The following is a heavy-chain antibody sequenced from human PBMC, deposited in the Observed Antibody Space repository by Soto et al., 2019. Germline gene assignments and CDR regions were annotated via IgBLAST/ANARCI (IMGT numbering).Heavy chain of an antibody. CDR3: ARGPYYYDRSGYPPPAFDI. Sequence: EVQLVESGGGLVQPGGSLRLSCAASGFTFSSYSMNWVRQAPGKGLEWVSYISSSSSTIYYADSVKGRFTISRDNAKNSLYLQMNSLRDEDTAVYYCARGPYYYDRSGYPPPAFDIWGQGTMVTVSS. CDR1: GFTFSSYS. CDR2: ISSSSSTI. D-gene: IGHD3-22*01. J-gene: IGHJ3*02. V-gene: IGHV3-48*02.